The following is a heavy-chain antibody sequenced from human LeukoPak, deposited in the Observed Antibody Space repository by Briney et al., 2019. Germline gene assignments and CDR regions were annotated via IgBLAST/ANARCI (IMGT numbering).Heavy chain of an antibody. V-gene: IGHV3-23*01. D-gene: IGHD3-3*01. CDR2: ISGSGGST. CDR3: AKLRYYDFWSGANPFDY. Sequence: PGGSLRLXCAASGFTFSSYAMSWVRQAPGKGLEWVSAISGSGGSTYYADSVKGRFTISRDNSKNTLYLQMNSLRAEDTAVYYCAKLRYYDFWSGANPFDYWGQGTLVTVSS. J-gene: IGHJ4*02. CDR1: GFTFSSYA.